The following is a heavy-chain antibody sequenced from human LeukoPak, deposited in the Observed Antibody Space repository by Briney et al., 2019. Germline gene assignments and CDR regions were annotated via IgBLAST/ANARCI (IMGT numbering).Heavy chain of an antibody. CDR2: ISPSGGST. CDR3: ARGRRRDGYNFGPYYFDY. CDR1: GYTFTSNY. Sequence: ASVKVSCKAFGYTFTSNYMHWVRQAPGQGPEWMGVISPSGGSTTYAQKFQGRVTLTRDMSTSTDYLELSSLRSEDTAVYYCARGRRRDGYNFGPYYFDYWGQGTLITVSS. V-gene: IGHV1-46*01. D-gene: IGHD5-24*01. J-gene: IGHJ4*02.